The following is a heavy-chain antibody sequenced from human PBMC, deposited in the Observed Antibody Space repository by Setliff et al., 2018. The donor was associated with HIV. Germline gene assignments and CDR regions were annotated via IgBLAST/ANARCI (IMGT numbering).Heavy chain of an antibody. CDR1: GFTFSASY. Sequence: GGSLRLSCAASGFTFSASYMTWVRQAPGKGLEWVAHISSSGATIYYVDSVKGRFTISRDNAANSLYLQMNSLRAEDTAIYFCARYFYASSSSAIDAWGQGMPVTVSS. J-gene: IGHJ5*02. V-gene: IGHV3-11*04. D-gene: IGHD3-16*01. CDR2: ISSSGATI. CDR3: ARYFYASSSSAIDA.